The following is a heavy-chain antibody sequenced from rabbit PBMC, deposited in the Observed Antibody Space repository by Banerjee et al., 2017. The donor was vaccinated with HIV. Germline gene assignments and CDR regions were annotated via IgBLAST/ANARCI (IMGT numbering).Heavy chain of an antibody. Sequence: QEQLEESGGDLVKPGASLTLTCTASGFSFSSGYWICWVRQAPGKGLEWIACIDVGSSGSADYASWAKGRFTISKTSSTTVTLQMTSLTAADTATYFCARDDFGDVGSNYSNLWGPGTLVTVS. CDR1: GFSFSSGYW. D-gene: IGHD8-1*01. CDR2: IDVGSSGSA. J-gene: IGHJ4*01. V-gene: IGHV1S45*01. CDR3: ARDDFGDVGSNYSNL.